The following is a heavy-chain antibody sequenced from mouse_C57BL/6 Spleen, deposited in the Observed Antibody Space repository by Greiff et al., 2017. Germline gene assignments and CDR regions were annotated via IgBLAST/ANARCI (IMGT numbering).Heavy chain of an antibody. J-gene: IGHJ1*03. Sequence: EVQLQQSGGGLVQPGGSMKLSCAASGFTFSDAWMDWVRQSPEKGLEWVAEIRNKANNHATYYAESVKGRFTISRDDSKSSVYLQMNSLRAEDTGIYYCTRHLGGYGSSYDWYFDVWGTGTTVTVSS. CDR3: TRHLGGYGSSYDWYFDV. V-gene: IGHV6-6*01. D-gene: IGHD1-1*01. CDR2: IRNKANNHAT. CDR1: GFTFSDAW.